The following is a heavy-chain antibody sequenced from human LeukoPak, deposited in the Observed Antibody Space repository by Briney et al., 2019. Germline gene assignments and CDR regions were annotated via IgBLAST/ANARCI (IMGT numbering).Heavy chain of an antibody. CDR2: IYYSGST. CDR1: GGSISSYY. CDR3: ARGGSPYSSSWYNAFDI. V-gene: IGHV4-59*08. Sequence: SETLSLTCTVSGGSISSYYWSWIRQPPGKGLEWIGYIYYSGSTNYNPSLKSRVTISVDTSKNQFSLKLSSVTAADTAVYYCARGGSPYSSSWYNAFDIWGQGTMVTVSS. J-gene: IGHJ3*02. D-gene: IGHD6-13*01.